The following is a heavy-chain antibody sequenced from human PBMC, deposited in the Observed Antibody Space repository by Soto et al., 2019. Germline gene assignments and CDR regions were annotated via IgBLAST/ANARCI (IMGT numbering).Heavy chain of an antibody. V-gene: IGHV4-34*01. CDR3: ASLLGDGWFDP. J-gene: IGHJ5*02. D-gene: IGHD3-3*01. CDR2: INHSGST. Sequence: PSETLSLTCAVYGGSFSGYYWSWIRQPPGKGLEWIGEINHSGSTNYNPSLKSRVTISVDTSKNQFSLKLSSVTAADTAVYYCASLLGDGWFDPWGQGTLVTVS. CDR1: GGSFSGYY.